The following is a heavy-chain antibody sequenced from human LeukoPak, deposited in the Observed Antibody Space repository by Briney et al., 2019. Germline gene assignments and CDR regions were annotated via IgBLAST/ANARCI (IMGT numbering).Heavy chain of an antibody. CDR1: GFTFSSYS. D-gene: IGHD3-3*01. CDR2: IRYDGSNK. J-gene: IGHJ4*02. V-gene: IGHV3-30*02. CDR3: AKGIFAEYGWGDY. Sequence: GSLRLSCAASGFTFSSYSMNWVRQAPGKGLEWVAFIRYDGSNKYYADSVKGRFTISRDNSKNTLYLQMNSLRAEDTAVYYCAKGIFAEYGWGDYWGQGTLVTVSS.